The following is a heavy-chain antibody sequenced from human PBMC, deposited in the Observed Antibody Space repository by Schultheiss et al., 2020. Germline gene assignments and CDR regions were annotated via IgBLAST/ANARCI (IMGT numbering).Heavy chain of an antibody. CDR2: VYSGGST. Sequence: SETLSLTCTVSGGSISGYYFSWIRQPAGKGLEWIGRVYSGGSTYYNASLKSRVTMSVDTSKKQFSLKLNSVTAADTAVYYCARHDIVVVVAATWFDYWGQGTLVTVSS. D-gene: IGHD2-15*01. CDR3: ARHDIVVVVAATWFDY. J-gene: IGHJ4*02. CDR1: GGSISGYY. V-gene: IGHV4-4*07.